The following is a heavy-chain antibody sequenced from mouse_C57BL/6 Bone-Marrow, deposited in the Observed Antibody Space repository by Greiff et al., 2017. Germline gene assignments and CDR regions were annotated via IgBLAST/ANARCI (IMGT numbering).Heavy chain of an antibody. Sequence: QVQLQQPGAELVKPGASVKVSCKASGYTFTSYWMHWVKQRPGQGLAWIGRLHPSDSDTNYNQKFKGKATLTVDKSSGTAYMQVSSLTSADSSVYYCAMDIYDDYGGSLDLAMDYWGQGTSVTVSS. CDR2: LHPSDSDT. J-gene: IGHJ4*01. CDR1: GYTFTSYW. V-gene: IGHV1-74*01. D-gene: IGHD2-4*01. CDR3: AMDIYDDYGGSLDLAMDY.